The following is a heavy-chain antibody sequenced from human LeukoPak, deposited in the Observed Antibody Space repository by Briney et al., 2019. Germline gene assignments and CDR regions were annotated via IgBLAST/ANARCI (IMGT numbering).Heavy chain of an antibody. Sequence: AASVKVSCKASGYTLTGYYMHWVRPAPGQGVEWMGRINPSSGGTNYAQKFQGRVTMTRDTSISTAYMELSRLRSDDTAVYYCARDPRDGTFDYWGQGTLVTVSS. V-gene: IGHV1-2*06. CDR3: ARDPRDGTFDY. CDR2: INPSSGGT. J-gene: IGHJ4*02. D-gene: IGHD6-13*01. CDR1: GYTLTGYY.